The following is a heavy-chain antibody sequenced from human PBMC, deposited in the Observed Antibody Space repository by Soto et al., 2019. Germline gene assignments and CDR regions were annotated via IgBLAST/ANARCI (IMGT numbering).Heavy chain of an antibody. J-gene: IGHJ6*02. CDR2: ISSNGGST. CDR1: GFTFSSYA. V-gene: IGHV3-64D*08. CDR3: VNPIAAAAYYYGMDV. D-gene: IGHD6-13*01. Sequence: GGSLRLSCSASGFTFSSYAMHWVRQAPGKGLEYVSAISSNGGSTYYADSVKGRFTISRDNSKNTLYLHMSSLRAEDTAVYYCVNPIAAAAYYYGMDVWGQGTTVTVSS.